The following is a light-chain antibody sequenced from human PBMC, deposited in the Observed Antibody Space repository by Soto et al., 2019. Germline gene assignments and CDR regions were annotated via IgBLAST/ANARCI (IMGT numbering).Light chain of an antibody. CDR3: QQSSNWPRT. Sequence: EIVLTQSPATLSLSPGERATLSCRASQSVNSYLAWYQQKPGQAPRLLIYDASNRATGIPARFSASGSGTDFTLTISSLEPEDFAVYYCQQSSNWPRTFGQGTKVEIK. J-gene: IGKJ2*02. CDR1: QSVNSY. CDR2: DAS. V-gene: IGKV3-11*01.